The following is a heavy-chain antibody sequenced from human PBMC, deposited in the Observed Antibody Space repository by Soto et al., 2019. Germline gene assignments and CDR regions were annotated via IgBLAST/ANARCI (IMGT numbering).Heavy chain of an antibody. CDR1: GFTFDDYA. Sequence: EVQLVESGGGLVQPGRSLRLSCAASGFTFDDYAMHWVRQVPGKGLEWVSGINWNSGSIGYGDSVKGRFAISRDNAKKSLHLQMNSPSAEDTAFYYCVKDESINWYSGHFRHWGQGTLVTVSS. D-gene: IGHD6-13*01. CDR3: VKDESINWYSGHFRH. V-gene: IGHV3-9*01. J-gene: IGHJ1*01. CDR2: INWNSGSI.